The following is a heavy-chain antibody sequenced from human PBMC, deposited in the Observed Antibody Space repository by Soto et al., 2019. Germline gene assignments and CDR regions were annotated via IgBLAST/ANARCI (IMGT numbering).Heavy chain of an antibody. Sequence: ASVKVSCKASGYTFTVYYMHWVRQAPGQGLEWMGWINPKSGGTMYPQKFQGRVTMTWDTSISTAYMALTRLTAEDTAVYYCANLLYSNYELPDSWGQGTLVTVSS. D-gene: IGHD4-4*01. CDR3: ANLLYSNYELPDS. J-gene: IGHJ5*02. CDR1: GYTFTVYY. V-gene: IGHV1-2*02. CDR2: INPKSGGT.